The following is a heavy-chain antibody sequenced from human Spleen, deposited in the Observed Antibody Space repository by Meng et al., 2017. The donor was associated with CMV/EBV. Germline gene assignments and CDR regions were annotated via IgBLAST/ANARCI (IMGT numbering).Heavy chain of an antibody. CDR2: INPTDGST. J-gene: IGHJ4*02. CDR1: CFSFGSYF. Sequence: SCFSFGSYFIHWVRQAPGQGLEWMGIINPTDGSTTYAQRFQDRVTMTRDTFATTVYLDLTDLRSGDTAVYYCARGQGYARGTALGYWGRGTLVTVSS. D-gene: IGHD1-1*01. CDR3: ARGQGYARGTALGY. V-gene: IGHV1-46*01.